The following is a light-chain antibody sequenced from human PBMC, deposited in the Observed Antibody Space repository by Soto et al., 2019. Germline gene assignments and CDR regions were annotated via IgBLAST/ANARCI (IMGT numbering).Light chain of an antibody. J-gene: IGLJ1*01. CDR3: SSYTSGSTLYV. Sequence: QSALTQPASVSGSPGQSITISCTGTSSDVGGYNYVSWYQQHPGKAPKLMIYDVSNRPSGVSNSFSGSKSGNTASLTISGLPGEDEADYYCSSYTSGSTLYVFGTGTKVTVL. CDR1: SSDVGGYNY. CDR2: DVS. V-gene: IGLV2-14*01.